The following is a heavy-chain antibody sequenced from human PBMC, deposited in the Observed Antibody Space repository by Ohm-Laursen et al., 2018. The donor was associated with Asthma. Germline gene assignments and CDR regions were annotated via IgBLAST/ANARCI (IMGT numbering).Heavy chain of an antibody. V-gene: IGHV3-30*18. CDR2: ISDDGSNK. CDR3: AKALVGAPLYFHYYGMDV. D-gene: IGHD1-26*01. J-gene: IGHJ6*02. CDR1: GFTFSSYG. Sequence: SLRLSCAASGFTFSSYGMHWVRQAPGKGLEWVAVISDDGSNKYYADSVKGRFTISRDNSKNTLYLQMNSLRDEDTALYYCAKALVGAPLYFHYYGMDVWGQGTTVTVSS.